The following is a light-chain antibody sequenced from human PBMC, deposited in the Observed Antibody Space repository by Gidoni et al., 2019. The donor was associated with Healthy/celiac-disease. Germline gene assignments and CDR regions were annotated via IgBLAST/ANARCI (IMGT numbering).Light chain of an antibody. CDR3: QQYGSPPFT. Sequence: EIVLTQSPGTLSLSPGERATLSCRASQTVSRGWLAWYQQKPGQAPRLLIYGASSRATGIPDRFSGSGSETDFTFTISRLEPEDFAVYYCQQYGSPPFTFGPGTKVDIK. CDR1: QTVSRGW. CDR2: GAS. V-gene: IGKV3-20*01. J-gene: IGKJ3*01.